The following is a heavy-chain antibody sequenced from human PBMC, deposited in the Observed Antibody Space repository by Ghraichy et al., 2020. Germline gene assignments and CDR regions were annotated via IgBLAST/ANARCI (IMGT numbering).Heavy chain of an antibody. V-gene: IGHV3-11*06. J-gene: IGHJ4*02. CDR1: NFTISDYF. CDR2: IRGSGTYT. Sequence: GESLNISCAASNFTISDYFMTWVRQAPGKGLEWVSYIRGSGTYTFYADSVKGRFTISRDDATNSLFLQMDRLRAEDTAVYYCARGNVQVDYWGPGTLVTVSS. CDR3: ARGNVQVDY.